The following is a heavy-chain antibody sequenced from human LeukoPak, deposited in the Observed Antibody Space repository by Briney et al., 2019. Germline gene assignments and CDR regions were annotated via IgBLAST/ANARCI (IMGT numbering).Heavy chain of an antibody. J-gene: IGHJ4*02. CDR1: GGTFSSYT. V-gene: IGHV1-69*13. CDR2: IIPIFGTT. D-gene: IGHD6-19*01. CDR3: ATSFIAVAGRDY. Sequence: VASVKVSCKASGGTFSSYTISWVRQAPGQGLEWMGGIIPIFGTTNFAQKFQDRVTITADESTSTAYMELSSLRSEDTAVYYCATSFIAVAGRDYWGQGTLVTVSS.